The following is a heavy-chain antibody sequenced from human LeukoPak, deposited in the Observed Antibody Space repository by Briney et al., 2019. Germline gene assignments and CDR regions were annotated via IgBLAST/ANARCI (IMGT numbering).Heavy chain of an antibody. Sequence: GGSLRLSCTVSGFTVSSNSMSWVRQAPGKGLEWVSFIYSDNTHYSDSVKGRFTISRDNSKNTLYLQMNSLRADDTAVYYCARRAGEYSHPYDYWGQGTLVIVSS. CDR1: GFTVSSNS. CDR3: ARRAGEYSHPYDY. CDR2: IYSDNT. D-gene: IGHD4-17*01. V-gene: IGHV3-53*01. J-gene: IGHJ4*02.